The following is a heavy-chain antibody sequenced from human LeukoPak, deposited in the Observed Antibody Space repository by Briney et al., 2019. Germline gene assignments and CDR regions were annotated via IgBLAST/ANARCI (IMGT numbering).Heavy chain of an antibody. CDR2: IWSDSNNK. J-gene: IGHJ4*02. CDR1: GFTFSTYA. V-gene: IGHV3-33*01. CDR3: ARDRLTTVTTFHFDY. D-gene: IGHD4-17*01. Sequence: GGSLRLSCAASGFTFSTYAMHWVRQAPGKGLEWVAVIWSDSNNKYYPDSVRGRFTISRDNSKSTPYLQMSSLRAEDTAMYYCARDRLTTVTTFHFDYWGQGTLVTVPS.